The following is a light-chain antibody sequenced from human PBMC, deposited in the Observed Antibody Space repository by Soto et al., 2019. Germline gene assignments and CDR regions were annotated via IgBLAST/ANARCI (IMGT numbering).Light chain of an antibody. J-gene: IGKJ5*01. V-gene: IGKV1-39*01. Sequence: DIQMTQSPSSLSASVGDRVTITCRARQNINSYLNWYQQKPGKAPKLLIYAASSLQSGVPSRFSGSGSGTDFTLTITSLEPEDFAVYFCHQRYNWPRVTFGQGTRLEIK. CDR1: QNINSY. CDR2: AAS. CDR3: HQRYNWPRVT.